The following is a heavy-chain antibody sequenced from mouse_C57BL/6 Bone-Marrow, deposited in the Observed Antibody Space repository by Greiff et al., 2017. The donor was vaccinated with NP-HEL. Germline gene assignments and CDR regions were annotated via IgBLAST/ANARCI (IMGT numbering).Heavy chain of an antibody. CDR1: GYTFTSYD. V-gene: IGHV1-85*01. D-gene: IGHD2-10*01. Sequence: QVQLQQSGPELVKPGASVKLSCKASGYTFTSYDINWVKQRPGQGLEWIGWIYPRDGSTKYNEKFKGKATLTVDTSSSTAYMELHSLTSEDSAVYFCARRFPYYGNGGAWFAYWGQGTLVTVSA. CDR3: ARRFPYYGNGGAWFAY. CDR2: IYPRDGST. J-gene: IGHJ3*01.